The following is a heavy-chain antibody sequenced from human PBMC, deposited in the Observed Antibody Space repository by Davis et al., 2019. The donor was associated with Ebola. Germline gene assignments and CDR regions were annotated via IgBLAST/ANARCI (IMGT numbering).Heavy chain of an antibody. Sequence: PGGSLRLSCAASGFTFSSYGMHWVRQAPGKGLEWVAVISYDGSNKYYADSVKGRFTISRDNSKNTLYLQMNSLRAEDTAVYYCAKGVGATPLYNWFDPWGQGTLVTVSS. V-gene: IGHV3-30*18. D-gene: IGHD1-26*01. J-gene: IGHJ5*02. CDR3: AKGVGATPLYNWFDP. CDR1: GFTFSSYG. CDR2: ISYDGSNK.